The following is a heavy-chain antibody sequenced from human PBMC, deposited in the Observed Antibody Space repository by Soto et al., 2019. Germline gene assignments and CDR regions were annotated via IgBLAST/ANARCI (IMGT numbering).Heavy chain of an antibody. V-gene: IGHV4-59*02. CDR1: GGSVSNYY. Sequence: SETLSLTCSVSGGSVSNYYWSWVRQPPGKRLEWTGYIYYTGTHDYNPSLRGRATISVDTSKDQFSLKLTSVTAADTAVYYCARDRDRHSSGLPSFDPWGQGILVTSPQ. J-gene: IGHJ5*02. CDR2: IYYTGTH. D-gene: IGHD3-22*01. CDR3: ARDRDRHSSGLPSFDP.